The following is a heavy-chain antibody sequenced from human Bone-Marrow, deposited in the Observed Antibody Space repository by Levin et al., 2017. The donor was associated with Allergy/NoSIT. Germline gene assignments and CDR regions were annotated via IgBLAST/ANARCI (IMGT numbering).Heavy chain of an antibody. D-gene: IGHD4-17*01. CDR3: ARDRDDYGDPDGAFDM. V-gene: IGHV3-48*02. J-gene: IGHJ3*02. CDR2: ISGSSTTI. Sequence: AGESLKISCAASGFTFSSYGMNWVRQAPGKGLEWVSYISGSSTTIYYADSMKGRFTISRDNARNSLYLQMNSLRDEDTAAYYCARDRDDYGDPDGAFDMWGQGTMVTVSS. CDR1: GFTFSSYG.